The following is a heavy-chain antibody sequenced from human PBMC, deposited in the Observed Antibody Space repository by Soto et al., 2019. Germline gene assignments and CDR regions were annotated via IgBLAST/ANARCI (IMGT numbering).Heavy chain of an antibody. V-gene: IGHV5-51*01. CDR2: IYPGDSDT. Sequence: GESLKISCKGSGYSFTSYWIGWVRQMPGKGLEWMGIIYPGDSDTRYSPSFQGQVTISADKSISTAYLQWSSLKASDTAMYYCARQYSYYYDSSGARGWFDPWGQGTLVTVSS. D-gene: IGHD3-22*01. J-gene: IGHJ5*02. CDR1: GYSFTSYW. CDR3: ARQYSYYYDSSGARGWFDP.